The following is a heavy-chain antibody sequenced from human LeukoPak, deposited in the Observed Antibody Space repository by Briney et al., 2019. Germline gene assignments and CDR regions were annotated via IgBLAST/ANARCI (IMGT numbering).Heavy chain of an antibody. V-gene: IGHV4-59*01. Sequence: PSETLSLTCTVSGGSISSYYWSWIRQPPGKGLEWIGYIYYSGSTNYNPSLKSRVTISVDTSKNQFSLKLSSVTAADTAVYYCARVPTIFGVALQAFDIWGQGTMVTVSS. CDR2: IYYSGST. D-gene: IGHD3-3*01. CDR3: ARVPTIFGVALQAFDI. J-gene: IGHJ3*02. CDR1: GGSISSYY.